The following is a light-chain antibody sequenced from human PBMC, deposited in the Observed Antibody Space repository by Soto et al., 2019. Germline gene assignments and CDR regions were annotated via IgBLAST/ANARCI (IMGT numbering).Light chain of an antibody. V-gene: IGLV1-51*01. CDR1: SSNIGGNS. CDR2: DDN. CDR3: GSWDSSMSAYV. J-gene: IGLJ1*01. Sequence: QSVLTQPPSVSAAPGQKVTISCSGSSSNIGGNSVSWYQQLPGTAPKLLIYDDNKRPSGIPDRFSGSKSGTSATLGITGFQTGEEADYYCGSWDSSMSAYVFGPGKKVTVL.